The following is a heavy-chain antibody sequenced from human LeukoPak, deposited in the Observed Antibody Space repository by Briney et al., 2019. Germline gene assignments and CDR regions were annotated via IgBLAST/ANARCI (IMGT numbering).Heavy chain of an antibody. D-gene: IGHD6-13*01. CDR1: GYTFTSYG. CDR3: ARDARGGAAAGTDNWFDP. V-gene: IGHV1-18*01. Sequence: ASVKVSCKASGYTFTSYGISWVRQAPGQGLEWMGWISAYNGNTNYAQKLQGRVTMTTDTSTSTAYMELRSLRSDDTAVYYCARDARGGAAAGTDNWFDPWGQGTLVTVSS. J-gene: IGHJ5*02. CDR2: ISAYNGNT.